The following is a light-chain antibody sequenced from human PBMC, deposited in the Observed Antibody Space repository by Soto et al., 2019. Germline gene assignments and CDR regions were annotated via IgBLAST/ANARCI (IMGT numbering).Light chain of an antibody. CDR3: SSYAGSNNVV. J-gene: IGLJ1*01. V-gene: IGLV2-8*01. CDR1: SSDVGGYNY. CDR2: EVS. Sequence: QSVLTQPPSASGSPGQSVTISCTGTSSDVGGYNYVSWYQQHPGKAPKLMIYEVSERPSGVPDRFSGSKSSNTASLTVSGLQAEDEADYYCSSYAGSNNVVFGTGTNVTVL.